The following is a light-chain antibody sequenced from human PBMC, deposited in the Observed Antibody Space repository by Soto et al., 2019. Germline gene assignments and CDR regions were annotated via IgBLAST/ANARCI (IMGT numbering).Light chain of an antibody. J-gene: IGKJ2*01. CDR2: DAS. V-gene: IGKV3-11*01. CDR3: QQRNNWPPYT. CDR1: QSVSSY. Sequence: EIVLTQSPATLSLSPGERATLSCRASQSVSSYLAWYQQKPGQAPRLLIYDASNRATGIPARCSGSGSGTDFSLTISSLEPEDFAVYYCQQRNNWPPYTFGQGTKLEIK.